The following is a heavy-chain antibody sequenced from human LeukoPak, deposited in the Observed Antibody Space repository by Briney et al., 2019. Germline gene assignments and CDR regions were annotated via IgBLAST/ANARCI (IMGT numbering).Heavy chain of an antibody. CDR2: ISASGHYI. CDR3: ARDGSWGDYQFYFYMDV. V-gene: IGHV3-23*01. CDR1: GFTFRSFA. Sequence: GGSLRLSCEAAGFTFRSFAMSWVRQAPGKGLEWLSGISASGHYIYNADSVKGRFTISRDNSKNTLYIEINSLRAEDTAVYYCARDGSWGDYQFYFYMDVWGKGTTVTVSS. D-gene: IGHD2-2*01. J-gene: IGHJ6*03.